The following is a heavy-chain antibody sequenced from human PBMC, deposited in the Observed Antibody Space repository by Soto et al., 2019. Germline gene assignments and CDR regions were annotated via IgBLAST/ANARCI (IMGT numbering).Heavy chain of an antibody. CDR3: AREVSGIQAFDY. D-gene: IGHD1-20*01. CDR1: GASISNNNW. CDR2: ISHSESP. V-gene: IGHV4-4*02. J-gene: IGHJ4*02. Sequence: PSETLSLTCAVSGASISNNNWWNWVRQPPGKGLEWIGEISHSESPNYNPSLKSRVTISVDKSKNHVSLKLDSVTAADTAVYYCAREVSGIQAFDYWGQGTLVTVSS.